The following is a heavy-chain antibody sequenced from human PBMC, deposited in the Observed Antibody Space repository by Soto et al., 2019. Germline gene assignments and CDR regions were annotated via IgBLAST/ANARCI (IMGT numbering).Heavy chain of an antibody. Sequence: QVQLVQSGSEVKKPGASLKVSCKASGYTFRGYAVHWVRRAPGQGLVWMGRINSNTGGTNYAQKFQVRVTVTRDPSNSTANLELSSLKSDDTAVYICARSRLGKHYYDINGFYNFYGMDVWGQGTRVTVSS. J-gene: IGHJ6*02. V-gene: IGHV1-2*06. CDR2: INSNTGGT. CDR3: ARSRLGKHYYDINGFYNFYGMDV. CDR1: GYTFRGYA. D-gene: IGHD3-22*01.